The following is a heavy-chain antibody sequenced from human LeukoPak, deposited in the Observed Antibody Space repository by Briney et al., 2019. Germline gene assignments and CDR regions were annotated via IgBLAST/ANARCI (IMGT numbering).Heavy chain of an antibody. CDR3: ARERGRGYCSSTSCYWDYYYGMDV. CDR1: GHTFTSYG. CDR2: ISAYNGNT. Sequence: ASVKVSCKASGHTFTSYGISWVRQAPGQGLEWMGWISAYNGNTNYAQKLQGRVTMATDTSTSTAYMELRSLRSDDTAVYYCARERGRGYCSSTSCYWDYYYGMDVWGKGTTVTVSS. V-gene: IGHV1-18*04. D-gene: IGHD2-2*01. J-gene: IGHJ6*04.